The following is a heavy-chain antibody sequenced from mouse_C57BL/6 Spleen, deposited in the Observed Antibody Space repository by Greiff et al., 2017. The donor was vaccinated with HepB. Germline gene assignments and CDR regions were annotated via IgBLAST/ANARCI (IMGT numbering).Heavy chain of an antibody. D-gene: IGHD2-4*01. J-gene: IGHJ3*01. CDR1: GYTFTEYT. CDR3: ARHEYDYDEGDVSRFAY. CDR2: FYPGSGSI. V-gene: IGHV1-62-2*01. Sequence: QVQLQQSGAELVKPGASVKLSCEASGYTFTEYTIHWVKQRSGQGLEWIGWFYPGSGSIKYNEKFKDKATLTADKSSSTVYMELSRLTSEDSAVYFCARHEYDYDEGDVSRFAYWGQGTLVTVSA.